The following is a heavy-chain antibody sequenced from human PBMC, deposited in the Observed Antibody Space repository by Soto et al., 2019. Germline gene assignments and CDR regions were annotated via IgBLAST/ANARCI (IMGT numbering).Heavy chain of an antibody. CDR2: ISGSGGNT. CDR3: AKELWDCYDSSGSWFDP. D-gene: IGHD3-22*01. J-gene: IGHJ5*02. Sequence: QTGGSLRLSCAASGFTFSRYVMSWVRQAPGKGLEWVSDISGSGGNTNYADSVKGRFTISRDNAKNTLFLQMNRLRAEDTALYFCAKELWDCYDSSGSWFDPWGQGTLVTVSS. V-gene: IGHV3-23*01. CDR1: GFTFSRYV.